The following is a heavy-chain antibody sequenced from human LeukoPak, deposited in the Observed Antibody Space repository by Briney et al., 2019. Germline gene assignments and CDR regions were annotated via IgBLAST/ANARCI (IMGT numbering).Heavy chain of an antibody. CDR1: GFTFSSYA. J-gene: IGHJ6*03. CDR3: ARDYDFWSGYPSGMDV. V-gene: IGHV3-23*01. CDR2: ISGSGGST. D-gene: IGHD3-3*01. Sequence: GGSLRLSCAASGFTFSSYAMSWVRQAPGKGLEWVSAISGSGGSTYYADSVKGRFTISRDNAKNSLYLQMNSLRAEDTAVYYCARDYDFWSGYPSGMDVWGKGTTVTVSS.